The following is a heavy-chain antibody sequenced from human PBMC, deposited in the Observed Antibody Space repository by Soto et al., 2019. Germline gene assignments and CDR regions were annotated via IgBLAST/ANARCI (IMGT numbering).Heavy chain of an antibody. Sequence: SDTLSLTCAVYGGSFSGYYWSWIRQPPGKGLEWIGEINHSGSTNYNPSLKSRVTISVDTSKNQFSLKLSSVTAADTAVYYCAGDIAARPGRYWGQGTLVTVSS. CDR3: AGDIAARPGRY. J-gene: IGHJ4*02. V-gene: IGHV4-34*01. CDR1: GGSFSGYY. CDR2: INHSGST. D-gene: IGHD6-6*01.